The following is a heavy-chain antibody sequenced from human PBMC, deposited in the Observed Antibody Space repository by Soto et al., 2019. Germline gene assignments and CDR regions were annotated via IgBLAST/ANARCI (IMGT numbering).Heavy chain of an antibody. V-gene: IGHV3-23*01. CDR3: AKAKGDSPYWSFDL. D-gene: IGHD2-21*02. CDR1: GFTFSNYA. J-gene: IGHJ2*01. CDR2: ITGSSLRT. Sequence: EVQPLESGGGLVQPGGSLRLSCAASGFTFSNYAMSWVRQAPGKGLEWVSAITGSSLRTFYADSVKGRFTISRDNSKNTVYLQMNSLRAEDRAVYYCAKAKGDSPYWSFDLWGRGTPVTVSS.